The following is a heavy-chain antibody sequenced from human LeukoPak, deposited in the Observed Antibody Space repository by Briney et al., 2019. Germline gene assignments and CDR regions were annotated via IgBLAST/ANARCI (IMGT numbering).Heavy chain of an antibody. V-gene: IGHV3-48*03. CDR3: ARDRAPHPIYSGYDPHGMDV. CDR1: GFTFSSYE. D-gene: IGHD5-12*01. CDR2: ISSSGSTI. J-gene: IGHJ6*02. Sequence: GGSLRLSCAASGFTFSSYEMNWVRQAPGKGLEWVSYISSSGSTIYYADSVKGRFTISRDNAKNSLYLQMNSLRAEDTAVYYCARDRAPHPIYSGYDPHGMDVWGQGTTVTVSS.